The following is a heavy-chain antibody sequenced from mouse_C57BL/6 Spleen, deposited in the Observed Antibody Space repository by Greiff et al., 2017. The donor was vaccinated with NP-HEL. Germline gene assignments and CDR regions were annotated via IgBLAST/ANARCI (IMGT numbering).Heavy chain of an antibody. V-gene: IGHV1-69*01. CDR1: GYTFTSYW. Sequence: VQLQQSGAELVMPGASVKLSCKASGYTFTSYWMHWVKQRPGQGLEWIGEIDPSDSYTNYNQKFKGKSTLTVDKSSSTAYMQLSSRTSEDSAVYYCARAGGNYGYFDVWGTGTTVTVSS. D-gene: IGHD2-1*01. CDR3: ARAGGNYGYFDV. J-gene: IGHJ1*03. CDR2: IDPSDSYT.